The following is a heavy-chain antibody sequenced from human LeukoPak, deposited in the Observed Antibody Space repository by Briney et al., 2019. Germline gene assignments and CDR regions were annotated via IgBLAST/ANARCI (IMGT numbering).Heavy chain of an antibody. D-gene: IGHD3-3*01. Sequence: SETLSLTCTVSGGSISSYYWSWIRKSPGKGLEWIGSIYYSGSTYYNPSLKSRVTISVDTSKNQFSLKLSSVTAADTAVYYCARDRTGDFWSGYPADFDYWGQGTLVTVSS. CDR2: IYYSGST. CDR1: GGSISSYY. CDR3: ARDRTGDFWSGYPADFDY. J-gene: IGHJ4*02. V-gene: IGHV4-39*07.